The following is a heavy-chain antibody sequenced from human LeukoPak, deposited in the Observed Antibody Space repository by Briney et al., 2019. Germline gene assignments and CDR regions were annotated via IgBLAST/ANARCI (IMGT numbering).Heavy chain of an antibody. D-gene: IGHD6-6*01. CDR1: GFTFDDYA. CDR2: ISRNSGSI. V-gene: IGHV3-9*01. Sequence: GRSLRLSCAASGFTFDDYAMHWVRQAPGKGLEWVSGISRNSGSIGYADSVKGRFTISRDNAKNSLYLQMNSLRAEDTALYYCAKGIVARSFDPPVDAFDIWGQGTMVTVSS. CDR3: AKGIVARSFDPPVDAFDI. J-gene: IGHJ3*02.